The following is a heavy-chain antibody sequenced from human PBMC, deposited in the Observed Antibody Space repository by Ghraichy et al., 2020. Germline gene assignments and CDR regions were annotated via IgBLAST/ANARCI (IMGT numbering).Heavy chain of an antibody. V-gene: IGHV4-39*01. J-gene: IGHJ5*02. CDR2: IYNSVST. CDR1: GGSISSYSDY. D-gene: IGHD6-6*01. CDR3: ARNKTGSLSGWFDA. Sequence: SETLSLTCTVSGGSISSYSDYWGWLRQSPGKGLEWIGSIYNSVSTHYNPSLRSRVTISIDTSKDQFSLRLTSVTAADTAVYYCARNKTGSLSGWFDAWGQGSLVLVSS.